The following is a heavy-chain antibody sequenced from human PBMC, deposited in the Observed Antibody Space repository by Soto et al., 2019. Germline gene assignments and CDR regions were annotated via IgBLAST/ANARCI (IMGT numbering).Heavy chain of an antibody. CDR3: AHYVSTSPAGWFDP. V-gene: IGHV2-5*02. CDR1: GLSLSTSGEA. D-gene: IGHD3-10*02. CDR2: IYWDDDK. Sequence: QITLKESGPTLVKPTQTLTLTCTFSGLSLSTSGEAVGWIRQPPGKALEWLALIYWDDDKRYNPTLKTRLTIPKDTSKNQGVLTLTTMDPVDTATYYCAHYVSTSPAGWFDPWGQGILVTVSS. J-gene: IGHJ5*02.